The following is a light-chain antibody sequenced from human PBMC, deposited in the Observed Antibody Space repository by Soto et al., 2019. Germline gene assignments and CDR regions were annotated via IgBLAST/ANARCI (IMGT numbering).Light chain of an antibody. V-gene: IGKV1-12*01. Sequence: DIQMTQSPSFVSASVGDRVTITCRASQGISSWLSWYQQKPGTAPTLLVYAASSRATGSPDRFSGGGSGTDFTLTISRLEPEDFAVYYCQQYGYSPITFGQGTRLEI. J-gene: IGKJ5*01. CDR3: QQYGYSPIT. CDR2: AAS. CDR1: QGISSW.